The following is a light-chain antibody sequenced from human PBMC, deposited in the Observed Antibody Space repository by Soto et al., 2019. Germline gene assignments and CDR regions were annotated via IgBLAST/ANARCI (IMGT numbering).Light chain of an antibody. J-gene: IGLJ1*01. CDR3: SSYAGSSNV. Sequence: QSALTQPPSASGSPGQSVAISCTGTSDVGGYNYVSWYQQHPGKAPKLMIYEVNKRPSGVPDRFSGSKSGNTASLTVSGLQAEDEADYYCSSYAGSSNVFGTGTKLTVL. V-gene: IGLV2-8*01. CDR1: SDVGGYNY. CDR2: EVN.